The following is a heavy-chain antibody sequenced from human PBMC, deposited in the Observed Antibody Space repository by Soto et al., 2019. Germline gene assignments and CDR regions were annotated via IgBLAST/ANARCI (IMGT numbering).Heavy chain of an antibody. CDR3: ARAITGYVT. CDR1: GINYNTYA. Sequence: QVQLVQSGAEMKKPGASVKLSCKTSGINYNTYAIHWVRQAPGQGLEWMGWINAGNGDTRYSQNFQGSVTLTRDTSASAVYKDLDSLKSEDAGVSYCARAITGYVTWGQGTLVTVSS. J-gene: IGHJ4*02. V-gene: IGHV1-3*01. CDR2: INAGNGDT. D-gene: IGHD5-12*01.